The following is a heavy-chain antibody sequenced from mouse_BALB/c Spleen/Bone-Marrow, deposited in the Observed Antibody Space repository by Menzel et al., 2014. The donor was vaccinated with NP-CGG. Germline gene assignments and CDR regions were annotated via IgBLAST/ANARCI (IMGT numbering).Heavy chain of an antibody. J-gene: IGHJ4*01. CDR1: GFTFTDYY. CDR2: IRNKAYGYTT. Sequence: VQLKESGGGLVQPGGSLRLSCTTSGFTFTDYYMSWVRQPPGKALEWLAFIRNKAYGYTTEYSASVRGRFTISRDNSQSILYLQMNTLRAEDSATYYCARFPMDYLGQGTSVTVSS. CDR3: ARFPMDY. V-gene: IGHV7-3*02.